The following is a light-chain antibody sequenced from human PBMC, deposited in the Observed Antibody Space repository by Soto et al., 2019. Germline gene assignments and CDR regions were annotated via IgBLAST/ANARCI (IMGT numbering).Light chain of an antibody. CDR2: EVS. Sequence: SVLTQPASVSGSPGQSITISSTGTSSDVGGYNYVSWYQQHPGKAPKLIIFEVSYRPSGISNRFSASKSGDTASLTISGLQADDEADYYCCSYTDSRTHIFGSGTKV. CDR3: CSYTDSRTHI. CDR1: SSDVGGYNY. V-gene: IGLV2-14*01. J-gene: IGLJ1*01.